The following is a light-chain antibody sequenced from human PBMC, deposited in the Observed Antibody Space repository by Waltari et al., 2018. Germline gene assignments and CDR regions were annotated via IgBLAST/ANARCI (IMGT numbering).Light chain of an antibody. CDR1: QNIDNY. V-gene: IGKV1-39*01. Sequence: DIQMTQSPSFLSASVGDRVIITCRASQNIDNYLNWYQQKPGKAPKLLIYASSNLQSGVPSRFSGDGSGTDFTLTISTLQPADFATYYCQQSSSSPITFGPGTKVDVK. J-gene: IGKJ3*01. CDR2: ASS. CDR3: QQSSSSPIT.